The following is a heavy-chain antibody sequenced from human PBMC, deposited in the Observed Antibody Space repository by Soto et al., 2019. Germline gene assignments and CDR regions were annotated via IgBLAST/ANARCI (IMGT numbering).Heavy chain of an antibody. J-gene: IGHJ4*02. V-gene: IGHV3-30*04. CDR2: ISHNVSIQ. Sequence: GGSLRLSCAASGLSFSQYAMHWVRQAPGKGLEWVTMISHNVSIQFYADSVKGRFTISRDNSKDTLYLQMNSLTPADTAVYYCVGGSLLHWGQGTPVTVSS. CDR1: GLSFSQYA. CDR3: VGGSLLH.